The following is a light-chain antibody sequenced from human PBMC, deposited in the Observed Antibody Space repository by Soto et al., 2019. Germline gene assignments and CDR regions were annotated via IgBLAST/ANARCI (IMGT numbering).Light chain of an antibody. J-gene: IGKJ4*01. Sequence: DIQMTQSPSTLSASVGDRVTITCRASQGISSYLAWYQQKPGKAPKLLIYAASTLQSGVPSRFSGSGSGTEFTLTISSLQPEDFATYYCQQLNSYPPVFGGGTKVDIK. CDR2: AAS. CDR3: QQLNSYPPV. V-gene: IGKV1-9*01. CDR1: QGISSY.